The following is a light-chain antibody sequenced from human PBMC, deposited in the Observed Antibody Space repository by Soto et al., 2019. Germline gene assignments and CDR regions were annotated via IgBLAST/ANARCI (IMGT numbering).Light chain of an antibody. CDR2: DAS. CDR3: QQYGGSPLFS. J-gene: IGKJ3*01. Sequence: EIVLTQSPGTLSLSPGERATLSCRASQSVTRNYLTWYQQKPGQAPRLLIYDASSRATGIPDRFSGSGSGTDFTLTISRLEPEDFAVYFCQQYGGSPLFSFGPGTKVDIK. CDR1: QSVTRNY. V-gene: IGKV3-20*01.